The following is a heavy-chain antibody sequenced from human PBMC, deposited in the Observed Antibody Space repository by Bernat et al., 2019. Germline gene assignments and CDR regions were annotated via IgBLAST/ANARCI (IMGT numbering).Heavy chain of an antibody. D-gene: IGHD2-2*01. CDR3: ARDRGYCSSTNCDGWFYDL. CDR2: ITGSGVSI. J-gene: IGHJ2*01. CDR1: GFTFSTYA. V-gene: IGHV3-23*01. Sequence: EVQLLESGGGLVKPGGSLRLSCAASGFTFSTYATSWVRQAPEKGLEWVSSITGSGVSIYYADSVKGRFTISRDNSKNMLYLQMTSLTAEDTAVYYCARDRGYCSSTNCDGWFYDLWGRGTLVTVSS.